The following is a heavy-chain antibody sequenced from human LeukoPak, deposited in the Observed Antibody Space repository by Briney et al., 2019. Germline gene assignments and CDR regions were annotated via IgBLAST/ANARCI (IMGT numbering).Heavy chain of an antibody. V-gene: IGHV3-21*01. CDR1: GFTFSSYA. Sequence: GGSLRLSCAASGFTFSSYAMNWVRQAPGKGLEWVSSISSSSNYIYYADSVKGRFTISRDNAKNSLYLQMNSLRAEDTAVYYCARDPSSGWYLKGWFDPWGQGTLVTVSS. CDR3: ARDPSSGWYLKGWFDP. D-gene: IGHD6-19*01. J-gene: IGHJ5*02. CDR2: ISSSSNYI.